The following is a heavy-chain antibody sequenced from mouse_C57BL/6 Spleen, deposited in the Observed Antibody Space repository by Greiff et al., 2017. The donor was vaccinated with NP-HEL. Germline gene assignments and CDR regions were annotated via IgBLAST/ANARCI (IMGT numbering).Heavy chain of an antibody. V-gene: IGHV5-16*01. D-gene: IGHD1-1*01. CDR1: GFTFSDYY. J-gene: IGHJ4*01. Sequence: EVMLVESEGGLVQPGSSMKLSCTASGFTFSDYYMAWVRQVPEKGLEWVANINYDGSSTYYLDSLKSRFIISRDNAKNILYLQMSSLKSEDTATYYCARDRYYYGSSLYAMDYWGQGTSVTVSS. CDR3: ARDRYYYGSSLYAMDY. CDR2: INYDGSST.